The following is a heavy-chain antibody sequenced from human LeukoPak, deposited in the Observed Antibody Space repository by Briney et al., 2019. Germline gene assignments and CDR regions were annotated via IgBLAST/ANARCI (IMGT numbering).Heavy chain of an antibody. CDR2: NSGGST. V-gene: IGHV3-66*02. Sequence: PGGSLRLSCAASGFTVSSNYMSWVRQAPGKGLEWVSVNSGGSTYYADSVKGRFTISRDNSKDTLYLQMNSLRAEDTAVYYCASPQVLWSNDPVGGTDYWRQGTLVTVSS. CDR3: ASPQVLWSNDPVGGTDY. CDR1: GFTVSSNY. D-gene: IGHD1-26*01. J-gene: IGHJ4*02.